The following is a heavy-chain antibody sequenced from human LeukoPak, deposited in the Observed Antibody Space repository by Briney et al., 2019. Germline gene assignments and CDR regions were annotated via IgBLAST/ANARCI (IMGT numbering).Heavy chain of an antibody. CDR3: ANPSTPDYYDSSGYYRGDAFDI. V-gene: IGHV3-23*01. CDR2: ISGSGGST. J-gene: IGHJ3*02. D-gene: IGHD3-22*01. Sequence: GGSLRLSCAASGFTFSSYAMSWVRQAPGKGRKWVSAISGSGGSTYYADSVKGRFTISRDNSKNTLYLQMNSLRAEDTAVYYCANPSTPDYYDSSGYYRGDAFDIWGQGTMVTVSS. CDR1: GFTFSSYA.